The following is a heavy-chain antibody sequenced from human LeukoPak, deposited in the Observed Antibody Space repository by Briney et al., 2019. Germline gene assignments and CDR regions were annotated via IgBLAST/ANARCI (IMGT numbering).Heavy chain of an antibody. V-gene: IGHV4-59*08. CDR2: VYYNGIT. CDR1: GGSISTYY. J-gene: IGHJ4*02. Sequence: SETLSLTCFVSGGSISTYYWTWLRQPPGKGLEWIWFVYYNGITKYNPSLQSRVTISVDTSKNQFSLKLNSVTAADTALYYCVRRLAVTGRYYFDYWGQGALVTVSS. CDR3: VRRLAVTGRYYFDY. D-gene: IGHD6-19*01.